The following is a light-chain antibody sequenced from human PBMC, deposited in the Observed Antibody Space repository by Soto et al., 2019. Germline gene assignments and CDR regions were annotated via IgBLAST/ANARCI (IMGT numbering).Light chain of an antibody. J-gene: IGKJ2*01. V-gene: IGKV3-11*01. CDR1: QSVSSY. CDR3: RQGSNWPYP. Sequence: EIVLTQSPATLSLSPGERATLSCRASQSVSSYLAWYQQKPGQAPRLLIYDASNRATGIPARFSGSGSGTDLTLTTGSQGLEDLEVYYVRQGSNWPYPFGQGTKLRSN. CDR2: DAS.